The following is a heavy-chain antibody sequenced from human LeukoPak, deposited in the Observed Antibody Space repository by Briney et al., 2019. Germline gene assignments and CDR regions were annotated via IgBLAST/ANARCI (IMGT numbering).Heavy chain of an antibody. CDR3: AREVAGTPFIDY. CDR1: GGSFSGYY. D-gene: IGHD1-14*01. V-gene: IGHV4-34*01. CDR2: INHSGST. Sequence: SETLSLTCAVYGGSFSGYYWSWIRQPPGKGLEWIGEINHSGSTNYNPSLKSRVTISVDTSKNQFSLKLNSVTAADTAVYYCAREVAGTPFIDYWGQGTLVAVSS. J-gene: IGHJ4*02.